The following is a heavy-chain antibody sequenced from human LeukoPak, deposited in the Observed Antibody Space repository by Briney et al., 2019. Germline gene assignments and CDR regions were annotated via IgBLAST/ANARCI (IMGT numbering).Heavy chain of an antibody. CDR2: INPSDDST. CDR1: GYTFNSSY. J-gene: IGHJ4*02. Sequence: ASVTVSCTASGYTFNSSYMHWVRQAPGQGLEWMGIINPSDDSTRYAQKFQGRVTMTKDTSTNTVYMHLSSLSSDDTAVYYCARAYYESSAYRHAVYFDYWGQGTLVTVSS. CDR3: ARAYYESSAYRHAVYFDY. D-gene: IGHD3-22*01. V-gene: IGHV1-46*02.